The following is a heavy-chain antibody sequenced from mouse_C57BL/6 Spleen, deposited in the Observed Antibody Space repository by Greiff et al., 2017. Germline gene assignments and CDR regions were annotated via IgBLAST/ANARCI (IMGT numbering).Heavy chain of an antibody. CDR1: GFTFSSYT. Sequence: EVQLVESGGGLVKPGGSLKLSCAASGFTFSSYTMSWVRQTPEKRLEWVATISGGGGNTYYPDSVKGRFTISRDNAKNTLYLQMSSLRSEDTALYYCARPIYYDYDDAMDYWGQGTSVTVSS. D-gene: IGHD2-4*01. J-gene: IGHJ4*01. CDR2: ISGGGGNT. CDR3: ARPIYYDYDDAMDY. V-gene: IGHV5-9*01.